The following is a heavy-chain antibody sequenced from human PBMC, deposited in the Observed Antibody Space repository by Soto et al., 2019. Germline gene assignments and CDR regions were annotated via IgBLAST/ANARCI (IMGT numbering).Heavy chain of an antibody. D-gene: IGHD5-12*01. V-gene: IGHV3-66*01. CDR1: GCTVISNY. CDR2: IYSGGST. Sequence: PGGSLRLSCAASGCTVISNYMSWVRQAPGKGLEWVSAIYSGGSTYYADSVKGRFTISRDNSKNTLYLQMNSLRAEDTAVYYCAHSGYEPLPPGVWGKGTTVTVSS. J-gene: IGHJ6*04. CDR3: AHSGYEPLPPGV.